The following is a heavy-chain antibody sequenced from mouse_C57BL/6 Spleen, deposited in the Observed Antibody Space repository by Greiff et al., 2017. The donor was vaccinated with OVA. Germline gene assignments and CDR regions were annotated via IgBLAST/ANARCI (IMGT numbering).Heavy chain of an antibody. D-gene: IGHD2-4*01. Sequence: VQLQQPGAELVRPGSSVKLSCKASGYTFTSYWMHWVKQRPIQGLEWIGNIDPSDSETHYNQKFKDKATLTVDKSSSTAYMQLSSLTSEDSAVYYCARRDDYDDYAMDYWGQGTSVTVSS. CDR1: GYTFTSYW. CDR3: ARRDDYDDYAMDY. CDR2: IDPSDSET. J-gene: IGHJ4*01. V-gene: IGHV1-52*01.